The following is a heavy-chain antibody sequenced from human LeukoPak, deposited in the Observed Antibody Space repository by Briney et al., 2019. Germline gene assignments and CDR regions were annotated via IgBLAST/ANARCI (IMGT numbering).Heavy chain of an antibody. Sequence: GGSLRLSCAASGFTFSSYWMHWVRQAPGKGLVWVSRINSDGSSTSYADSVKGRFTISRDNAKNTLYLQMNSLRAEDTAVYYCARDYYGSGSYSAPWHPYYYYYGMDVWGQGTTVTVSS. D-gene: IGHD3-10*01. CDR1: GFTFSSYW. J-gene: IGHJ6*02. CDR3: ARDYYGSGSYSAPWHPYYYYYGMDV. V-gene: IGHV3-74*01. CDR2: INSDGSST.